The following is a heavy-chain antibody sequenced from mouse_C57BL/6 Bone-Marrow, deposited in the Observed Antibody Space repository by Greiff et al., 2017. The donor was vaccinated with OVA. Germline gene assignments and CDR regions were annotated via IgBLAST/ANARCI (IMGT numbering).Heavy chain of an antibody. Sequence: QVQLQQSGAELARPGASVKLSCKASGYTFTSYGISWVKQRTGQGLEWIGEIYPRSGNTYYNEKFKGKATLTADKSSSPAYMELRSLTSEDSAVYFWARSHYYGSSYGFDYWGQGTTLTVSS. CDR2: IYPRSGNT. CDR1: GYTFTSYG. V-gene: IGHV1-81*01. J-gene: IGHJ2*01. D-gene: IGHD1-1*01. CDR3: ARSHYYGSSYGFDY.